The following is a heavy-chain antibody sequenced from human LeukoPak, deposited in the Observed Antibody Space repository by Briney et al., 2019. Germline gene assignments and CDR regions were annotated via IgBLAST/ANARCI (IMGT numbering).Heavy chain of an antibody. CDR1: GFTFSSYG. D-gene: IGHD3-10*01. CDR3: ARDVGTYYYGSGSSGVRDY. J-gene: IGHJ4*02. Sequence: PGGSLRLSCAASGFTFSSYGMHWVRQAPGKGLEWVAFIRYDGSNKYYADSVKGRFTISRDNSKNTLYLQMNSLRAEDTAVYYCARDVGTYYYGSGSSGVRDYWGQGTLVTVSS. V-gene: IGHV3-30*02. CDR2: IRYDGSNK.